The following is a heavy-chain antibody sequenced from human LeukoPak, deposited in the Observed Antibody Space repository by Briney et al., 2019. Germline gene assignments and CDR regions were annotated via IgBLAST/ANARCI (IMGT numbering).Heavy chain of an antibody. CDR1: GYTFTSYG. CDR3: ARDGGYNGGSDAFDI. D-gene: IGHD5-24*01. J-gene: IGHJ3*02. V-gene: IGHV1-18*01. Sequence: ASVNVSFRASGYTFTSYGISCVRQAPGQGLEGRGCISSYKGNTNYAQKLQGRVTMTTDTSKSTAYMELRSLRSDDTAVYYCARDGGYNGGSDAFDIWGQGTMVTVSS. CDR2: ISSYKGNT.